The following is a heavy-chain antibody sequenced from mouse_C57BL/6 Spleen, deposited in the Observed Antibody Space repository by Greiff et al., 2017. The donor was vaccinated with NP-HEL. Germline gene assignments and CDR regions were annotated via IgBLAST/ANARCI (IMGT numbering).Heavy chain of an antibody. CDR2: IWTGGGT. CDR1: GFSLTSYA. CDR3: ARNYYGSSYEGGAMDY. Sequence: VQLQQSGPGLVAPSQSLSITCTVSGFSLTSYAISWVRQPPGKGLEWLGVIWTGGGTNYNSALKSRLSISKDNSKSQVFLKMNSLQTDDTARYYCARNYYGSSYEGGAMDYWGQGTSVTVSS. D-gene: IGHD1-1*01. J-gene: IGHJ4*01. V-gene: IGHV2-9-1*01.